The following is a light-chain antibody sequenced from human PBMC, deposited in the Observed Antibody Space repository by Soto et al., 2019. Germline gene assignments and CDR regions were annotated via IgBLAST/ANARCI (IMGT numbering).Light chain of an antibody. CDR2: GSS. V-gene: IGKV3-20*01. CDR3: QQSGKTSWK. Sequence: EILLTQSPGTLSLSPGGGATLSCRASQSVSTNFFAWYQQKPGHAPRRLIYGSSTSATGIPDRFSASGCVKDSALTICTLETEDFTISYCQQSGKTSWKFGQGTGVDIK. CDR1: QSVSTNF. J-gene: IGKJ1*01.